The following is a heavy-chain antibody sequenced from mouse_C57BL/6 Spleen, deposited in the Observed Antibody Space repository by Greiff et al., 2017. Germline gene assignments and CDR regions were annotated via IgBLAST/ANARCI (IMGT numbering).Heavy chain of an antibody. CDR2: INPNNGGT. D-gene: IGHD2-2*01. J-gene: IGHJ1*03. CDR3: ASRGGIYYGYGWYFDV. V-gene: IGHV1-18*01. CDR1: GYTFTDYN. Sequence: EVQLQQSGPELVKPGASVKIPCKASGYTFTDYNMDWVKQSHGKSLEWIGDINPNNGGTIYNQKFKGKATLTVDKFSSTAYMELRSLTSEDTAVYYFASRGGIYYGYGWYFDVWGTGTTVTVSS.